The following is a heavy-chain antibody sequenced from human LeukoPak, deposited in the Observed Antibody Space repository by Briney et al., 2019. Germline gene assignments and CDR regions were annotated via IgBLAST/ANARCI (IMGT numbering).Heavy chain of an antibody. J-gene: IGHJ5*02. CDR1: GYTFTSYA. V-gene: IGHV7-4-1*02. CDR2: INTNTRNP. Sequence: GASVNVSCKASGYTFTSYAMNWVRQAPGQGLEWMGWINTNTRNPTYAQGFTGRFVFSLDTSVSTAYLQISSLKAEDTAVYYCASGPLLAAIDPWGQGTLVTVSS. D-gene: IGHD3-3*02. CDR3: ASGPLLAAIDP.